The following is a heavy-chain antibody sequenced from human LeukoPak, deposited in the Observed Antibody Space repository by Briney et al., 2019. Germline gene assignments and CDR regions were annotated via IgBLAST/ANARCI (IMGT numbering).Heavy chain of an antibody. CDR1: GFTFSSYD. CDR2: IGTAGDT. CDR3: ARAPGSYYAADY. V-gene: IGHV3-13*01. D-gene: IGHD1-26*01. J-gene: IGHJ4*02. Sequence: PGGSLRLSCAASGFTFSSYDMHWVRQATGKGLEWVSAIGTAGDTYYPGSVKGRFTISRENAKNSLYLQMNSLRAEDTAVYYCARAPGSYYAADYWGQGTLVTVSS.